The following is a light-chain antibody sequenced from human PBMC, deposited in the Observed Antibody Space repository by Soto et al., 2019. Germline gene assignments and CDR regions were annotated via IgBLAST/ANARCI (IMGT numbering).Light chain of an antibody. Sequence: EIVLTQSPATLSLSPGERATLSCRASQSVTTFLAWYQQKPGQAPRLLIYDASDRATGVPARFSGSGSGTDFTLTISSLQAEDFALYYCQQYKNWPPWTFGQGTKVDIK. J-gene: IGKJ1*01. CDR3: QQYKNWPPWT. V-gene: IGKV3-11*01. CDR1: QSVTTF. CDR2: DAS.